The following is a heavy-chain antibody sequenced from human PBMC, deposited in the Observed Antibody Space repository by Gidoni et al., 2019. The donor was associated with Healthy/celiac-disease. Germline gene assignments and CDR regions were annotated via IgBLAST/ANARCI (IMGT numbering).Heavy chain of an antibody. J-gene: IGHJ5*02. CDR1: GGSLSIGGYS. CDR2: IYHRGST. CDR3: ARDNRDYGGNKAPWFDP. D-gene: IGHD4-17*01. V-gene: IGHV4-30-2*01. Sequence: QLQLQESGSGLVKPSQTLSLTCAVSGGSLSIGGYSWSWIRQPPGKGLEWIGYIYHRGSTYYNPSLKSRVTISVDRSKNQFSLKLSSVTAADTAVYYCARDNRDYGGNKAPWFDPWGQGTLVTVSS.